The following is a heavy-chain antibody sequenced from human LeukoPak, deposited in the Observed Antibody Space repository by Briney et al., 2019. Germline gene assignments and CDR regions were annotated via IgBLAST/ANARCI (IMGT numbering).Heavy chain of an antibody. J-gene: IGHJ4*02. CDR2: IQYDAINE. CDR3: AKEPGVEASFWSGYYHPYFDY. Sequence: GGSLRLSCAASGFTFSHYGMHWVRQIPGKGLEWVAFIQYDAINEYYADSVKGRFSISRDNSKNTLYLQMNSLRAEDTAVYYCAKEPGVEASFWSGYYHPYFDYWGQGTLVTVSS. D-gene: IGHD3-3*01. V-gene: IGHV3-30*02. CDR1: GFTFSHYG.